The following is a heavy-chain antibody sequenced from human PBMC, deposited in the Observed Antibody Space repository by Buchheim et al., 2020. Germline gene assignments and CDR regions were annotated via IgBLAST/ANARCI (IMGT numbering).Heavy chain of an antibody. CDR3: ARDPHSSGYYSYYYYGMDV. CDR1: GFTFSSYW. D-gene: IGHD3-22*01. J-gene: IGHJ6*02. Sequence: EAQLVESGGGLVQPGGSLRLSCAASGFTFSSYWMSWVRQAPGKGLEWVANIKQDGSEKYYVDSVKGRFTISRDNAKNSLYLQMNSLRAEDTAVYYCARDPHSSGYYSYYYYGMDVWGQGTT. CDR2: IKQDGSEK. V-gene: IGHV3-7*04.